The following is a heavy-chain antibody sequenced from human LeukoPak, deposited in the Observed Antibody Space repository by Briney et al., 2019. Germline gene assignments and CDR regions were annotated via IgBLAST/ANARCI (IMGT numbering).Heavy chain of an antibody. D-gene: IGHD6-13*01. Sequence: GGSLRLSRAASGFTFSSYAMSWVRQAPGKGLEWVSAISGSGGSTYYADSVKGRFTISRDNSKNTLYLQMNSLRAEDTAVYYCAKVGGYSSSWYGTAIWGQGTMVTVSS. CDR3: AKVGGYSSSWYGTAI. CDR1: GFTFSSYA. V-gene: IGHV3-23*01. J-gene: IGHJ3*02. CDR2: ISGSGGST.